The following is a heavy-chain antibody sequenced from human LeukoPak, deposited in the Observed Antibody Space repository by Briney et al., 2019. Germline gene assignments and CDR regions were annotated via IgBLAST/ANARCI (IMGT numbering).Heavy chain of an antibody. J-gene: IGHJ4*02. CDR1: GGSVSSGSYY. Sequence: PSETLSLTCTVSGGSVSSGSYYWSWIRQPPGKGLEWIGHIYYSGSTNYNPSLKSRVTISVDTSKNQFSLKLSSVTAADTAVYYCARELVVVPAAMSIYYFDYWGQGTLVTVSS. CDR3: ARELVVVPAAMSIYYFDY. CDR2: IYYSGST. V-gene: IGHV4-61*01. D-gene: IGHD2-2*01.